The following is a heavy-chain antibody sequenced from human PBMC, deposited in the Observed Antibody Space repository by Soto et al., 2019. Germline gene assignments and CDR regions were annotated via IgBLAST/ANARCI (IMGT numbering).Heavy chain of an antibody. J-gene: IGHJ4*02. D-gene: IGHD2-21*02. CDR2: INYSGSNI. Sequence: LRLSCAASGFTFSNSEMFWVRQSPGKGLEWVSKINYSGSNIYYSKSVKGRFTISRDNAKNSLSLQMNSLTDEDTAIYYCASEALCGADCYFFEYWGPGTLVTVSS. V-gene: IGHV3-48*03. CDR1: GFTFSNSE. CDR3: ASEALCGADCYFFEY.